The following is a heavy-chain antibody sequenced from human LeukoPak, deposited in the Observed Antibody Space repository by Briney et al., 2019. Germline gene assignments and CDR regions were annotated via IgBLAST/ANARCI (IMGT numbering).Heavy chain of an antibody. V-gene: IGHV4-59*08. CDR1: GGSISSYY. J-gene: IGHJ4*02. Sequence: SETLSLTCTVSGGSISSYYWSWIRQPPGKGLEWIGYIYYSGSTNYNPSLKSRVTISVDTSKNQFSLKLSSVTAADTAVYYCAGHKRPYSGYVGYFDYWGQGTLVTVSS. CDR3: AGHKRPYSGYVGYFDY. CDR2: IYYSGST. D-gene: IGHD5-12*01.